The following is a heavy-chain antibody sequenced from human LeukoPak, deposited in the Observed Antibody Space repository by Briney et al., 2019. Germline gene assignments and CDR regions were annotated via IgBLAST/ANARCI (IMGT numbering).Heavy chain of an antibody. CDR3: AREAGMDAPFDP. CDR1: GFTFSSHG. CDR2: IWYDGSNK. V-gene: IGHV3-33*01. D-gene: IGHD1-14*01. J-gene: IGHJ5*02. Sequence: PGGSLRLSCAASGFTFSSHGMHWVRQAPGKGLEWVAVIWYDGSNKEYADSVKGRFTISRDDSKNTVYLQMNSLRAEDTAVYYCAREAGMDAPFDPWGQGTLVTVSS.